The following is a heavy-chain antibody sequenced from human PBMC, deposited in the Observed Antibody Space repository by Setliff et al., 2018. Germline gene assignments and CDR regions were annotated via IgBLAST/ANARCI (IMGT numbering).Heavy chain of an antibody. Sequence: PSETLSLTCSVSGGSISSGSYYWGWIRQSPGKGLEWIGYKSNRGDTNSNPSLRSRLTMSVDTSKSQFSLNLTSVTAADTAVYFCARAVDSSGYFPYWYFDLWGRGALVTVSS. CDR1: GGSISSGSYY. V-gene: IGHV4-61*01. CDR2: KSNRGDT. J-gene: IGHJ2*01. CDR3: ARAVDSSGYFPYWYFDL. D-gene: IGHD3-22*01.